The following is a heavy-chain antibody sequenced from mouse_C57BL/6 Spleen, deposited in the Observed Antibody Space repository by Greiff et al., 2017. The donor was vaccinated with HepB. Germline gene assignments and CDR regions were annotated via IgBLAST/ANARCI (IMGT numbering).Heavy chain of an antibody. D-gene: IGHD3-1*01. CDR3: ARWGLRRFYWYFDV. CDR1: GYTFTSYW. Sequence: QVHVKQPGTELVKPGASVKLSCKASGYTFTSYWMHWVKQRPGQGLEWIGNINPSNGGTNYNEKFKSKATLTVDKSSSTAYMQLSSLTSEDSAVYYCARWGLRRFYWYFDVWGTGTTVTVSS. CDR2: INPSNGGT. V-gene: IGHV1-53*01. J-gene: IGHJ1*03.